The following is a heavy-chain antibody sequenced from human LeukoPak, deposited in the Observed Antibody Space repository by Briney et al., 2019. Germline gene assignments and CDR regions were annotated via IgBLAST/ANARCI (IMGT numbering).Heavy chain of an antibody. V-gene: IGHV3-30*04. J-gene: IGHJ4*02. CDR2: IPYDGSNK. D-gene: IGHD4-17*01. CDR1: GFTFSTYA. Sequence: GGSLRLSCAASGFTFSTYAMHWVRQAPGKGLEWVAVIPYDGSNKYYADSVKGRFTISRENSKNRLYLQMNSLRAEDTAVYYCARDRNDYGDYVFDYWGQGALVTVSS. CDR3: ARDRNDYGDYVFDY.